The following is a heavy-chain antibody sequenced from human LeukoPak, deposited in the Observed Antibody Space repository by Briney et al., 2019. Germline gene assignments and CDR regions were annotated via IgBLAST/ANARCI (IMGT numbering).Heavy chain of an antibody. Sequence: GGFLRLSCAASGFTFSSYAMSWVRQAPGKGLESVSAISGSGGSTYYADSVKGRFTISRDNSKNTLYLQMNGLRAEDTAVYYCAHRMTTVTTARWYYFDYWGQGTLVTVSS. CDR2: ISGSGGST. V-gene: IGHV3-23*01. D-gene: IGHD4-17*01. CDR3: AHRMTTVTTARWYYFDY. J-gene: IGHJ4*02. CDR1: GFTFSSYA.